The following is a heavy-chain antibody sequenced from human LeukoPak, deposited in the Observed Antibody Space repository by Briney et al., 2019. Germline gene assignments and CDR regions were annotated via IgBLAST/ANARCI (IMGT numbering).Heavy chain of an antibody. D-gene: IGHD1-26*01. CDR1: GFTFSSYA. J-gene: IGHJ4*02. CDR3: ASVSESVSGSYLGGGCDC. V-gene: IGHV3-30*04. Sequence: PGRSLRLSCAASGFTFSSYAMHWVRQAPGKGLEWVAVISYDGSTKYYADSVKGRFTISRDNSKNTLYLQMNSLRAEDTAVYYCASVSESVSGSYLGGGCDCWGQGTLVTVSS. CDR2: ISYDGSTK.